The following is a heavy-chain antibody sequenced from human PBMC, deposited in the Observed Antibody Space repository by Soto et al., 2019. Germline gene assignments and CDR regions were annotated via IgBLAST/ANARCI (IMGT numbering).Heavy chain of an antibody. Sequence: EVQLVESGGGLVQPGGSLRLSCAASGFTVSSNYMSWVRQAPGKGLEWVSVIYSGGSTYYADSVKGRFTISRDSSKNTLYLQMNSLRAGDKAVYYCARDRTYYYYGMDVWGQGTTVTVSS. CDR2: IYSGGST. V-gene: IGHV3-66*01. J-gene: IGHJ6*02. CDR1: GFTVSSNY. CDR3: ARDRTYYYYGMDV.